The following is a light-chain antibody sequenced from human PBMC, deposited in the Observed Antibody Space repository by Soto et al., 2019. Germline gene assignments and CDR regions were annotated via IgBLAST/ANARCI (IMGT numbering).Light chain of an antibody. V-gene: IGLV1-47*01. CDR2: RNN. CDR1: SSNIGNNY. CDR3: AAWDDSLSGRV. J-gene: IGLJ3*02. Sequence: QSVLTQLPSASGTPGQRVTISCSGSSSNIGNNYVYWYQHLPGTAPKLLIYRNNQRPSGVPDRFSGSKSGTSASLAISGLRSEDEADYYCAAWDDSLSGRVFGGGTKLTVL.